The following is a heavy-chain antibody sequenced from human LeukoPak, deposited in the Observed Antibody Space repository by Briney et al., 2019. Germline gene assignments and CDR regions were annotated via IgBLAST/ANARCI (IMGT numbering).Heavy chain of an antibody. Sequence: PGGSLRLSCAASGLTFSSYAMSWVRQAPGKGLEWVSTITGSGGSTYYADSVKGRFTISRDNSKNTLYLQMNSLRADDTAVYYCAQGVPGIAAAGVFDYWGQGTLVTVSS. CDR3: AQGVPGIAAAGVFDY. D-gene: IGHD6-13*01. CDR2: ITGSGGST. CDR1: GLTFSSYA. J-gene: IGHJ4*02. V-gene: IGHV3-23*01.